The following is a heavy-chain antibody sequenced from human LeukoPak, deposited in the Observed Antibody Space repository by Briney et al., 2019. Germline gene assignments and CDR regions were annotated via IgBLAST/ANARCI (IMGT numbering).Heavy chain of an antibody. D-gene: IGHD4-23*01. CDR2: IIPILGIA. Sequence: ASVTVSCKASGGTFSSYAISWVRQAPGQGLEWMGRIIPILGIANYAQKFQGRVTITADKSTSTAYMELSSLRSEDTAVYYCARESGGNPITFDYWGQGTLVTVSS. J-gene: IGHJ4*02. CDR3: ARESGGNPITFDY. V-gene: IGHV1-69*04. CDR1: GGTFSSYA.